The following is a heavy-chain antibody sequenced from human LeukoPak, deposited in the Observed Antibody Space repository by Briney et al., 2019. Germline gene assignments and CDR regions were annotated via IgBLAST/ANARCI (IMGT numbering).Heavy chain of an antibody. CDR1: GASISSGGYY. Sequence: SSQTLSLTCAVSGASISSGGYYWSWIRQHPGKGLEWIGRIYYSVTSFYNPSLTSRVTISVDTSKNQFSLKLTSVNDADTAVYYCARIERSSYSLGFDYWGQGTLVTVSS. J-gene: IGHJ4*02. D-gene: IGHD6-6*01. CDR2: IYYSVTS. V-gene: IGHV4-31*11. CDR3: ARIERSSYSLGFDY.